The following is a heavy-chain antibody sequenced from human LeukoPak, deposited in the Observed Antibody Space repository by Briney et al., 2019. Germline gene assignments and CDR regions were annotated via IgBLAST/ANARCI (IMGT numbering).Heavy chain of an antibody. D-gene: IGHD1-7*01. V-gene: IGHV3-30-3*01. CDR3: AKDLELEDY. Sequence: GRSLRLSCAASGFTFSSYAMHWVRQAPGKGLEWVAVISYDGSNKYYADSVKGRFTISRDNSKNTLYLQMNTLRAEDTALYYCAKDLELEDYWGQGTLVTVAS. CDR2: ISYDGSNK. J-gene: IGHJ4*02. CDR1: GFTFSSYA.